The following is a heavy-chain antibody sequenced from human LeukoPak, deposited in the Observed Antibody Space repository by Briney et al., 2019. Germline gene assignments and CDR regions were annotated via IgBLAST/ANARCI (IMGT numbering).Heavy chain of an antibody. CDR2: INQDGREK. CDR3: ARDGVRDGLYFDC. CDR1: GFTFSSHW. J-gene: IGHJ4*02. Sequence: PGGSLRLSCAASGFTFSSHWMSWVRQAPGKGLEWVANINQDGREKQYVDSVKGRFTISRDNAKNSLYLQTNSLRAEDTAVYYCARDGVRDGLYFDCWGQGTLVTVSS. V-gene: IGHV3-7*01. D-gene: IGHD5-24*01.